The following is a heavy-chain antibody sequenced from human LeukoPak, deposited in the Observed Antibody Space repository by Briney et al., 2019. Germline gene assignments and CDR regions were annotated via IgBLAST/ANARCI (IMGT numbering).Heavy chain of an antibody. Sequence: SETLSLTCAVYGGYFSGYYWSWIRQSPGKGLEWIGEINHSGSTNYNPSLKSRVTISVDTSKNQFSLKLSSVTAADTAVYYCASTYSLYDAFDIWGQGTMVTVSS. D-gene: IGHD1-26*01. J-gene: IGHJ3*02. CDR3: ASTYSLYDAFDI. CDR2: INHSGST. CDR1: GGYFSGYY. V-gene: IGHV4-34*01.